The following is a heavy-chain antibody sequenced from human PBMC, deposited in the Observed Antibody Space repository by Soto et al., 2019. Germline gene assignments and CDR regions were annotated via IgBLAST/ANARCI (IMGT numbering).Heavy chain of an antibody. J-gene: IGHJ5*02. CDR2: IGDSGAST. D-gene: IGHD6-19*01. V-gene: IGHV3-23*01. Sequence: GGSLRLSCEASGFSFSSFAMNWVRQAPGKGLEWVSAIGDSGASTYYADSVKGRFTISRDNSKNTLYLQLNSLRAEDTAVYYCAKDPSWLPGTLHWFDPWGQGTLVTVSS. CDR3: AKDPSWLPGTLHWFDP. CDR1: GFSFSSFA.